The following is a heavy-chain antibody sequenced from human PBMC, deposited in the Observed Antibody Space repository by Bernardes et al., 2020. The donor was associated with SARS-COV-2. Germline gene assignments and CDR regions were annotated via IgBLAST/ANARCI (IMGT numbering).Heavy chain of an antibody. V-gene: IGHV1-2*02. Sequence: ASVKVSCKASGYTFTGYYMHWVRQAPGQGLEWMGWINPSSGGTNYAQKFQGRVTMTRDTSTSTAYMELSRLGSDDPAVYYCARVYDSGSGGWNWFDPWGQGALVTVSS. J-gene: IGHJ5*02. D-gene: IGHD6-19*01. CDR2: INPSSGGT. CDR3: ARVYDSGSGGWNWFDP. CDR1: GYTFTGYY.